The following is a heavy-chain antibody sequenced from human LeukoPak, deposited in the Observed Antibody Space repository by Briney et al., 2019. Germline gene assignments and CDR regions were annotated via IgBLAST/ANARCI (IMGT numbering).Heavy chain of an antibody. CDR3: ARDGSKWNFDY. Sequence: ASVKVSCKASGNSFTSDYMHWVRQAPGQGLEWMGRIIPSGDTTHYPQKLQGRVTITRDTSPSTVYMVLSSLRSEDTAVYYCARDGSKWNFDYWGQGTLVTVSS. V-gene: IGHV1-46*04. CDR1: GNSFTSDY. J-gene: IGHJ4*02. CDR2: IIPSGDTT. D-gene: IGHD6-13*01.